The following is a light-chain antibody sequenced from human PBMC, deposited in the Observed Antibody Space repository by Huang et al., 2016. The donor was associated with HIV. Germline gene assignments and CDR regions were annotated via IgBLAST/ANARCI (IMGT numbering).Light chain of an antibody. CDR1: QSLRQSNGYNY. CDR3: MQTLQTPLT. J-gene: IGKJ4*01. Sequence: DIVMTQSPLSLPVTPGEPASISCRSSQSLRQSNGYNYLDWYLQKPGQSPQLLIYLGSTRASGVPDRFSGSGSGTAFTLTISSVEAEDVGVYYCMQTLQTPLTFGGGTKVEIK. CDR2: LGS. V-gene: IGKV2-28*01.